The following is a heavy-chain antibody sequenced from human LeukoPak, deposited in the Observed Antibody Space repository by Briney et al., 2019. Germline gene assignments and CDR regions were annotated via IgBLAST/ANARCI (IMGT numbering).Heavy chain of an antibody. V-gene: IGHV3-7*01. Sequence: GGSLRLSCAVSGFTFGRYWMGWVRQAPGKGLEWVAHIKEDGSERYYADSVKGRFIMSRDNAKNAVYLQVNSLTAEDTAVYYCTRDQGYCSGGRCYSVFDIWGQGTMVTASS. J-gene: IGHJ3*02. CDR3: TRDQGYCSGGRCYSVFDI. CDR1: GFTFGRYW. CDR2: IKEDGSER. D-gene: IGHD2-15*01.